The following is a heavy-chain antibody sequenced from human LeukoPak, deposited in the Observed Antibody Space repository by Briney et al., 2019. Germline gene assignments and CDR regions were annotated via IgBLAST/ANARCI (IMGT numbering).Heavy chain of an antibody. CDR1: GGSISSNNYY. J-gene: IGHJ5*02. V-gene: IGHV4-39*01. CDR2: IYYTGSP. CDR3: ARHARIAVTGRVSWFDP. Sequence: SETLSLTCTVSGGSISSNNYYWGWIRQSPGEGLEWIASIYYTGSPYYNPSLRSRVTISVDTSKNQFSLKLSSVTAADTAIYYCARHARIAVTGRVSWFDPWGQGTLVTVSS. D-gene: IGHD6-19*01.